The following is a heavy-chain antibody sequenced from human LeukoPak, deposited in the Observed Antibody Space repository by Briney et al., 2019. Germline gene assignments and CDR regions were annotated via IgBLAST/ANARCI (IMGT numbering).Heavy chain of an antibody. CDR3: ARVRGSGYSDYYYYGMDV. CDR1: GFTVNSNY. CDR2: IWYDGSNK. Sequence: GGSLRLSCAASGFTVNSNYMSWVRQAPGKGLEWVAVIWYDGSNKYYADSVKGRFTISRDNSKNTLYLQMNSLRAEDTAVYYCARVRGSGYSDYYYYGMDVWGQGTTVTVSS. V-gene: IGHV3-33*08. J-gene: IGHJ6*02. D-gene: IGHD3-22*01.